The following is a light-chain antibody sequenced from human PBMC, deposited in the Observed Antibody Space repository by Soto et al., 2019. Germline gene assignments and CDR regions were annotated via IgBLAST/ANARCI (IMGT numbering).Light chain of an antibody. Sequence: QSVLTQPPSASASLGASVTLTCTLSSGHNSYAIAWHQQQPEKGPRYLMKLNSDGSHSKGDGIPDRFSGSSSGAERYLTISSLQSEDEADYCCQTWSTDIRVFGGGTKLTVL. CDR3: QTWSTDIRV. J-gene: IGLJ3*02. CDR1: SGHNSYA. V-gene: IGLV4-69*01. CDR2: LNSDGSH.